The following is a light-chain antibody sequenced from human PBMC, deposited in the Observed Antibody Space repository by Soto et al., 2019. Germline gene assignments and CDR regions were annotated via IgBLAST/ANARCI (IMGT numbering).Light chain of an antibody. CDR3: LQYNTYSPWT. CDR2: DVS. Sequence: DIQITHSPSTLSASAGDRVTITCRSSQNINNWLAWYQQKKGKAPKVLIYDVSNLESGVPSRFSGSGSGTEFTLTISSLQPDDFATYYCLQYNTYSPWTFGQGTKV. J-gene: IGKJ1*01. CDR1: QNINNW. V-gene: IGKV1-5*01.